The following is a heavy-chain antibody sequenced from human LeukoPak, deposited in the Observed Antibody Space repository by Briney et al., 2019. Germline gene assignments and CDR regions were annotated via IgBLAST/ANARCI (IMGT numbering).Heavy chain of an antibody. Sequence: GASVKVSCKASGYTFTSYDINWVRQATGQGLEWMVWMNPNSGNTGYAQKFQGRVTITRNTSISTAYMELSSLRSEDTVVYYCARGIRPYSNYDRTPPYFDYWGQGTLVTVSS. V-gene: IGHV1-8*03. CDR3: ARGIRPYSNYDRTPPYFDY. D-gene: IGHD4-11*01. J-gene: IGHJ4*02. CDR2: MNPNSGNT. CDR1: GYTFTSYD.